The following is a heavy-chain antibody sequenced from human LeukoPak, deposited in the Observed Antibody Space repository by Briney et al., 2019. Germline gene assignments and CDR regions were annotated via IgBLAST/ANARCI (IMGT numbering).Heavy chain of an antibody. Sequence: SQTLSLTCTVSGDSISSGGYYWSWIRQHPGEGLEWIGYIYNSGYTYYNPSLKSRVTISVDTSKNQFSLKLSSVTAADTAVYYCAREKKGYSYGTYYYYGMDVWGQGTTVTVSS. D-gene: IGHD5-18*01. J-gene: IGHJ6*02. V-gene: IGHV4-31*03. CDR2: IYNSGYT. CDR3: AREKKGYSYGTYYYYGMDV. CDR1: GDSISSGGYY.